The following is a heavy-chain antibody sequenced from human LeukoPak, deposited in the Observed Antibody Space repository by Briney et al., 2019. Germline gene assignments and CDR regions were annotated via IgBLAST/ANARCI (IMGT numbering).Heavy chain of an antibody. CDR1: GFTFSDYW. CDR3: ARDYSGSYFDY. CDR2: INQDESAK. V-gene: IGHV3-7*01. Sequence: GGSLRLSCAASGFTFSDYWMSWVRQAPGKGLEWVADINQDESAKNHVDSVRGRFTISRDNAENSLYLQMNSLRAEDTAVYYCARDYSGSYFDYWGQGTLVTVSS. J-gene: IGHJ4*02. D-gene: IGHD1-26*01.